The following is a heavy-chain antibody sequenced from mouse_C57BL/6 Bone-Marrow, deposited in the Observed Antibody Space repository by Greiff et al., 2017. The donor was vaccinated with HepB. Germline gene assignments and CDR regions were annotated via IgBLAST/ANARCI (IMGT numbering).Heavy chain of an antibody. CDR1: EYEFPSHD. D-gene: IGHD2-2*01. CDR3: ARQKIYYGYDWFAY. CDR2: ITSDGGST. V-gene: IGHV5-2*01. J-gene: IGHJ3*01. Sequence: EVQLVESGGGLVQPGESLKLSCESNEYEFPSHDMSWVRKTPEKRLELVAAITSDGGSTYYPDTMESRFIISRDNTKKTLYLQMSSLRSEDTALYYCARQKIYYGYDWFAYWGQGTLVTVSA.